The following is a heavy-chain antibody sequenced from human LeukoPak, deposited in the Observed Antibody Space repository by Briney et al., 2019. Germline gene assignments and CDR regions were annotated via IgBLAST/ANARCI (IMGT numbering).Heavy chain of an antibody. J-gene: IGHJ4*02. CDR2: ISDDGSNK. V-gene: IGHV3-30-3*01. CDR1: GFTFSNYA. CDR3: ARGESSSWYAY. D-gene: IGHD6-13*01. Sequence: GGSLRLSCAASGFTFSNYAMHWVRQAPVKGLEWVAVISDDGSNKYHADSVKGRFTISRDNSKNTLYLQMISLRAEDTAVYYCARGESSSWYAYWGQGALVTVSS.